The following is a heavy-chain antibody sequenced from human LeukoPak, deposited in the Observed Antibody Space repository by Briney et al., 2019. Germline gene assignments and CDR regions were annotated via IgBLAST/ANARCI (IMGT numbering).Heavy chain of an antibody. CDR1: GFTFSSYA. D-gene: IGHD3-10*01. J-gene: IGHJ4*02. V-gene: IGHV3-23*01. CDR2: LSGSGGST. CDR3: AKDNHLLWFGELLYFDY. Sequence: GGSLRLSCAASGFTFSSYAMSWVRQAPGKGLEWVSALSGSGGSTYYADSVKGRFTISRDNSKNTLYLQMNSLRAEDTAVYYCAKDNHLLWFGELLYFDYWGQGTLVTVSS.